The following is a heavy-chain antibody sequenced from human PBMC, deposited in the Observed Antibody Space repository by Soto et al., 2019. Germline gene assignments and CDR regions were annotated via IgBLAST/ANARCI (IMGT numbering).Heavy chain of an antibody. Sequence: GGSLRLCCAVSGFTVSSNYMTWVRQAPGEGLEWVSVLYLGGSTYYADSVRGRFTISRDDSKNTLYLQMHSLRADDTAMYFCARAKGVVGITYNFFLDYWGQGTLVTVSS. J-gene: IGHJ4*02. CDR1: GFTVSSNY. V-gene: IGHV3-53*01. D-gene: IGHD1-1*01. CDR2: LYLGGST. CDR3: ARAKGVVGITYNFFLDY.